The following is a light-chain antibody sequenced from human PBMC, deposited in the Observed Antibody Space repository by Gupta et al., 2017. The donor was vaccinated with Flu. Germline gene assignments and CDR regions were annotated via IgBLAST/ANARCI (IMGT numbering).Light chain of an antibody. CDR2: DAS. V-gene: IGKV3-11*01. CDR3: QQRSNCLWT. J-gene: IGKJ1*01. CDR1: QSVSSH. Sequence: EIVLTQSPATLSLSPGERATLSCRASQSVSSHLAWYQQKPGQAPRLLISDASNRAPGIPARFSGSGSGTDFTPTISSREPEDFAVYYCQQRSNCLWTFGQGTKVEIK.